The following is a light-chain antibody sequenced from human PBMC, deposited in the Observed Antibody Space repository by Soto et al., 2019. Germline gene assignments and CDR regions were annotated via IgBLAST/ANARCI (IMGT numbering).Light chain of an antibody. CDR2: DVS. Sequence: QSALTQPRSVSGSPGQSVTISCTGTNSDVGGYNYVSWYQQHPGRAPKLMIFDVSKRPSGVPDRFSGSKSGNTASLTISGLQAEDEADYYCCSYAGRYYFGFGGGTKLTVL. V-gene: IGLV2-11*01. J-gene: IGLJ3*02. CDR3: CSYAGRYYFG. CDR1: NSDVGGYNY.